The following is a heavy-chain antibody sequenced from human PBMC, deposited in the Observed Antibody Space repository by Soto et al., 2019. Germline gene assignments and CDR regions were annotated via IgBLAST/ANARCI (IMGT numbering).Heavy chain of an antibody. D-gene: IGHD3-16*01. CDR3: ARAPLWYYYYYGMDV. J-gene: IGHJ6*02. Sequence: QVQLVQSGAEVKKPGASVKVSCKASGYTFTSYDINWVRQATGQGLEWMGWMNPNSGNTGYAQKCQGRVTMTRNTSVSTAYMELSSLRSEDTAVYYCARAPLWYYYYYGMDVWGQGTTVTVSS. V-gene: IGHV1-8*01. CDR1: GYTFTSYD. CDR2: MNPNSGNT.